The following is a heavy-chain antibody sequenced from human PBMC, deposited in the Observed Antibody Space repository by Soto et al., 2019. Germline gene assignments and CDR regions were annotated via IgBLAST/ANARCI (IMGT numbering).Heavy chain of an antibody. D-gene: IGHD3-10*01. J-gene: IGHJ6*02. V-gene: IGHV5-51*01. CDR3: ARHNFYGSGSYSLPSYYSSMDV. Sequence: PGESLKISCKTSGFRFPNCWIAWVRQMPGKGLEWMGIIYLSDSDTRYSPSFQGQVTISADKSISTAYLQWSSLKASDTAVYYCARHNFYGSGSYSLPSYYSSMDVWGQGTTVTVSS. CDR1: GFRFPNCW. CDR2: IYLSDSDT.